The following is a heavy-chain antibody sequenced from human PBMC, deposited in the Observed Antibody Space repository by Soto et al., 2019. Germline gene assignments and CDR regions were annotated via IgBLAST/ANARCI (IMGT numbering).Heavy chain of an antibody. CDR3: ARDGGSYYFDY. J-gene: IGHJ4*02. CDR1: GFTFKSWA. CDR2: ISGGGEKI. Sequence: PGGSLRLSCAASGFTFKSWALSWVRQAPGKGLEWVSGISGGGEKIYYADSVKGRFTISRDNSKNTVSLQMNSLRAEDTAVYYCARDGGSYYFDYWGQGTLVTVSS. D-gene: IGHD1-26*01. V-gene: IGHV3-23*01.